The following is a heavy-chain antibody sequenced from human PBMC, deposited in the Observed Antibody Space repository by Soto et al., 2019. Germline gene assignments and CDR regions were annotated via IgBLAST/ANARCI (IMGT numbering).Heavy chain of an antibody. V-gene: IGHV1-46*01. D-gene: IGHD3-9*01. CDR3: ARGFHDILTGYSSYNWFDP. CDR2: INPSGGST. Sequence: GASVKVSCKASGYTFTSYYMHWVRQAPGQGLEWMGIINPSGGSTSYAQKFQGRVTMTRDTSTSTVYMELSSLRSEDTAVYYCARGFHDILTGYSSYNWFDPWGQGTLVTVSS. J-gene: IGHJ5*02. CDR1: GYTFTSYY.